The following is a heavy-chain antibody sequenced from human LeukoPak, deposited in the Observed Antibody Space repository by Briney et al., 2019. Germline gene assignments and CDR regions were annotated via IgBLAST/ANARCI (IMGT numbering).Heavy chain of an antibody. CDR3: AKEDSSPPLHNWFDP. CDR2: ISGSGGST. CDR1: GFTFSSYA. D-gene: IGHD6-13*01. J-gene: IGHJ5*02. Sequence: GGSLRLSCAVSGFTFSSYAMSWVRQAPGKGLEWVSDISGSGGSTYYADSVKGRFTISRDNSKNTLYLQMNSLRAEDTAVYYCAKEDSSPPLHNWFDPWGQGTLVTVSS. V-gene: IGHV3-23*01.